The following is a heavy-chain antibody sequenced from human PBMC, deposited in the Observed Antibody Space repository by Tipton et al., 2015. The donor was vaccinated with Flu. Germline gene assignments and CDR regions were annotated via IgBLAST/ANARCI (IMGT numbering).Heavy chain of an antibody. V-gene: IGHV3-23*01. Sequence: SLRLSCVASGFTFSSYAMSWVRQVPGKGLEWVSVISGSGGSTYYADSVKGRFTISRDNAKNTLYLQMNSLSAEDTAIYYCTRGLVGAPDGLDVWGQGTTVTVSS. J-gene: IGHJ6*02. CDR3: TRGLVGAPDGLDV. D-gene: IGHD1-26*01. CDR1: GFTFSSYA. CDR2: ISGSGGST.